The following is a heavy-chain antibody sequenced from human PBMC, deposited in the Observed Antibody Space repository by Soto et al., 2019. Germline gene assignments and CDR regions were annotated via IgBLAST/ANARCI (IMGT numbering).Heavy chain of an antibody. Sequence: EVQLLESGGGVVQPGGSLRLSCAASGFTLGNYAMTWIRQAPGKGLEWVSLISANDVGSDYAESVKTRFTISTVHSRNTVYNQMDSLRADDTSIYYCAKAKNDYICDNRPPFDYWGQGTLVTVSS. CDR2: ISANDVGS. V-gene: IGHV3-23*01. J-gene: IGHJ4*02. CDR1: GFTLGNYA. D-gene: IGHD5-12*01. CDR3: AKAKNDYICDNRPPFDY.